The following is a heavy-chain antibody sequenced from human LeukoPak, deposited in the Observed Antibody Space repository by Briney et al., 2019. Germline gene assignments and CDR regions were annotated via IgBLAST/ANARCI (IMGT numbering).Heavy chain of an antibody. V-gene: IGHV4-61*02. CDR1: GGSISSANYY. CDR2: LYNSGST. J-gene: IGHJ6*03. D-gene: IGHD3-10*01. CDR3: AREIYGSGTYYYYYYYMDV. Sequence: SETLSLTCAVSGGSISSANYYWGWIRQPAGKGLEWIGRLYNSGSTNYNPSLKSRVTMSVDTSKDQFSLKLNSVTAADTAVYFCAREIYGSGTYYYYYYYMDVWGKGTTVTISS.